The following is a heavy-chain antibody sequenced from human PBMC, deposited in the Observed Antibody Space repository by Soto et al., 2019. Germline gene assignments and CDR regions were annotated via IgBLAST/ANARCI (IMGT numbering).Heavy chain of an antibody. J-gene: IGHJ4*02. CDR1: GGSISSYY. V-gene: IGHV4-59*01. Sequence: SETLSLTCAVHGGSISSYYWSWIRQPPGKRLERIGYIYYSGSTNYNPSLKSRVTISVDTSKNQFSLKLSSVTAADTAVYYCARAPRGNYGYPSYFDYWGQGTLVTVSS. CDR3: ARAPRGNYGYPSYFDY. D-gene: IGHD3-10*01. CDR2: IYYSGST.